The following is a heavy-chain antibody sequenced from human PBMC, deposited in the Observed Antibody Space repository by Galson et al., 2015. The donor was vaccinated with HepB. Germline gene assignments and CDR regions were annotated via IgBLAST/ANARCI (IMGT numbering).Heavy chain of an antibody. CDR1: GGTFSSSA. J-gene: IGHJ4*02. V-gene: IGHV1-69*13. Sequence: SVKVSCKASGGTFSSSAISWVRQAPGQGLEWMGGIIPIFGTTRYAQKFQGRVTITADESTSTAYMELSSLRSEDTAVYYCASSSLGVRGVRSNLIDYWGQGTLVTVSS. D-gene: IGHD3-10*01. CDR3: ASSSLGVRGVRSNLIDY. CDR2: IIPIFGTT.